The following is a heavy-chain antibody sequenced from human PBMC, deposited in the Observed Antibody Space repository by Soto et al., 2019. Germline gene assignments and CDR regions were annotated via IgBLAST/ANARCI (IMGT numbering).Heavy chain of an antibody. D-gene: IGHD5-18*01. CDR1: GFTFSSYS. J-gene: IGHJ4*02. CDR3: ASLPSAGYSYGSDNFDY. Sequence: LRLSCAASGFTFSSYSMNWVRQAPGKGLEWVSSISSSSSYIYYADSVKGRFTISRDNAKNSLYLQMNSLRAEDTAVYYCASLPSAGYSYGSDNFDYWGQGTLVTVSS. CDR2: ISSSSSYI. V-gene: IGHV3-21*01.